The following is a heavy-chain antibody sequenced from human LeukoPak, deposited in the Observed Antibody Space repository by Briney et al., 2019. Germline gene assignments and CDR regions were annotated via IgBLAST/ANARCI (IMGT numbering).Heavy chain of an antibody. CDR3: SAGEDYYCYVMDV. CDR1: GRSISSSSYY. J-gene: IGHJ6*04. Sequence: PSESLSLTRTVSGRSISSSSYYWGWIRQPPGKGLEWIGSIYYRWRSYYKAYLESRVTIFVDTSKNPYYLKLSSVTAADADVYYCSAGEDYYCYVMDVWGKGTTVTVSS. CDR2: IYYRWRS. D-gene: IGHD7-27*01. V-gene: IGHV4-39*01.